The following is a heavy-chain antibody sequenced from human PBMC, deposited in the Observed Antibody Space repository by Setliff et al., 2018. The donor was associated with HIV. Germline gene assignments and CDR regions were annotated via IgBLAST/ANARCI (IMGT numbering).Heavy chain of an antibody. CDR2: IWYDASNK. CDR3: ARSRTIGYCSSTSCPSLDV. CDR1: GFTFSSYG. Sequence: RLSCAASGFTFSSYGMHWVRQAPGKGLEWVAVIWYDASNKYYADSVKGRFTISRDNSKNTLYLQMNSLRAEDTAVYYCARSRTIGYCSSTSCPSLDVWGRGTTVTVSS. J-gene: IGHJ6*04. V-gene: IGHV3-33*01. D-gene: IGHD2-2*01.